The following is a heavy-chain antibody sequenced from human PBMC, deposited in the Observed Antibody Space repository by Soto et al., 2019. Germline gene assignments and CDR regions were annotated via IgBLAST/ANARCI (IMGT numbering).Heavy chain of an antibody. CDR2: IFYSGST. CDR3: ARQPTTGDTDLWFDP. D-gene: IGHD2-21*01. J-gene: IGHJ5*02. Sequence: QLQLLESGPGLVKASETLSLTCNVSGGSISTSRSYWAWIRQPPGKGLEWLANIFYSGSTYYNPSRESLDTVSVDTSKNEFSLKSRSVTDADTAVDYCARQPTTGDTDLWFDPWGQGTLVTVSS. V-gene: IGHV4-39*01. CDR1: GGSISTSRSY.